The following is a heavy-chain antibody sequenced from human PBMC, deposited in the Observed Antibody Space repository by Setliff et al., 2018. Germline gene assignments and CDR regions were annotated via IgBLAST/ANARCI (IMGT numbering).Heavy chain of an antibody. CDR1: GASINSTYYY. D-gene: IGHD3-10*01. J-gene: IGHJ6*03. Sequence: PSETLSLTCGVSGASINSTYYYWSWIRQSPGKGLEWIGYIDTSGSTDYNPSLKSRVTISVDTSKNQLSLKLSSVTAADTAVYYCAKVPITKVYFYMDVWGKGTTVTVSS. CDR3: AKVPITKVYFYMDV. V-gene: IGHV4-61*05. CDR2: IDTSGST.